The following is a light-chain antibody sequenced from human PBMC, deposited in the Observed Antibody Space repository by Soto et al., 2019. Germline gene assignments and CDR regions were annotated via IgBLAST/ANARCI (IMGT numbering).Light chain of an antibody. V-gene: IGLV1-40*01. Sequence: QSMLTQPPSVSGAPGQRVTISCTGSSSNIGAGYDVHWYQQLPGTVPKLLIYGNSNRPSGVPDRFSGSKSGTSASLAITGLQPEDEADYYCHSYDSSLSGSVFGGGTKLTVL. CDR2: GNS. J-gene: IGLJ3*02. CDR1: SSNIGAGYD. CDR3: HSYDSSLSGSV.